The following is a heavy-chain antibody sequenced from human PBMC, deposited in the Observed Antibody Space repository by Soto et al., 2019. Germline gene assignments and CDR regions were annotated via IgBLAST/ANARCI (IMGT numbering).Heavy chain of an antibody. V-gene: IGHV4-31*03. CDR2: IYYSGST. Sequence: PSETLSLTCTVSGGSISSGGYYWSWIRQHPGKGLEWIGYIYYSGSTYYNPSLKSRVTISVDTSKNQFSLKLSSVTAADTAVYYCAREEAETVVAFDIWGQGTMVTVSS. CDR1: GGSISSGGYY. D-gene: IGHD2-15*01. CDR3: AREEAETVVAFDI. J-gene: IGHJ3*02.